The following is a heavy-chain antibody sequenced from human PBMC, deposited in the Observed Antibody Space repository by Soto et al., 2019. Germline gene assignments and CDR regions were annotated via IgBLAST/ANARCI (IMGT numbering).Heavy chain of an antibody. D-gene: IGHD3-22*01. J-gene: IGHJ4*02. V-gene: IGHV4-59*12. Sequence: SETLSLTCTVSGGSISSYYWSWIRQPPGKGLEWIGYIYYSGGTNYNPSLKSRVTISVDTSKNQFSLKLSSVTAADTAVYYCAREGATFYYDSSGYYDTPDWAPFDYWGQGTLVTVSS. CDR3: AREGATFYYDSSGYYDTPDWAPFDY. CDR1: GGSISSYY. CDR2: IYYSGGT.